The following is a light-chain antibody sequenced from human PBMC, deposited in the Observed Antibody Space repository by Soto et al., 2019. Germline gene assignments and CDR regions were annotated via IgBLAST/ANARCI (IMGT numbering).Light chain of an antibody. CDR2: AAS. CDR1: QSISSY. Sequence: DIQMTQSPSSLSASVGDRVTITCRASQSISSYLNWYQQKPGKAPKLLIYAASSLQSGVPSRFRGSGSGTNFTLTISSLQPEDFGTYYCQQSYRTLPFTFGPETKVDI. J-gene: IGKJ3*01. CDR3: QQSYRTLPFT. V-gene: IGKV1-39*01.